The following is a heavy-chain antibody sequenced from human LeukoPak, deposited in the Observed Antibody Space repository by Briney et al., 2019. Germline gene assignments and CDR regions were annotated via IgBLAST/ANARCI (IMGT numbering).Heavy chain of an antibody. D-gene: IGHD4-11*01. Sequence: GRSLRLSCAASGFTFSSYAMSWVRQAPGKGLEWVSAISGSGGSTYYADSVKGRFTISRDNSKNTLYLQMNSLRAEDTAVYYCAKGDVYSNYRSYSGWFDPWGQGTLVTVSS. CDR1: GFTFSSYA. CDR3: AKGDVYSNYRSYSGWFDP. CDR2: ISGSGGST. V-gene: IGHV3-23*01. J-gene: IGHJ5*02.